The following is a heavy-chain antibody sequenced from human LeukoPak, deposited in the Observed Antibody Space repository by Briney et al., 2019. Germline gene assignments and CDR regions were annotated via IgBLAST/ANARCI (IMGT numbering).Heavy chain of an antibody. D-gene: IGHD2-15*01. V-gene: IGHV3-23*01. CDR1: EFNFNNYG. CDR3: AKTMSAAATGYAYFAMDV. J-gene: IGHJ6*02. CDR2: ISCIGCST. Sequence: GGSLRLSGASSEFNFNNYGMSWVRQAPGKGLEWVSGISCIGCSTFYADSVKGRFTIPRDNSKKTMKLQMKNLIVDNNASYYCAKTMSAAATGYAYFAMDVWGQGTTVTVSS.